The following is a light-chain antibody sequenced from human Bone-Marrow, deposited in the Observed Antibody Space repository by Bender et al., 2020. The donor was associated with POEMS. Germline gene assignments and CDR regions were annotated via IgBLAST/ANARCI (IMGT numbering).Light chain of an antibody. CDR1: SSDVGGYNL. V-gene: IGLV2-23*01. J-gene: IGLJ2*01. CDR3: CSYAGFGTTI. CDR2: GDT. Sequence: QSALTQPASVSGSPGQSITISCFGTSSDVGGYNLVSWNQQSPGKAPKVIIYGDTKRPAGVSNRFSGSRSGNTASLTFSGLQTADEADYYCCSYAGFGTTIFGGGTKLTVL.